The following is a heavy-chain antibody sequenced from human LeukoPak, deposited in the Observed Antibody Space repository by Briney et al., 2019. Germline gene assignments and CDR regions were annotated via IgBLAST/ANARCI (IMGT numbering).Heavy chain of an antibody. CDR1: GGSISSYY. Sequence: PSETLSLTSTDSGGSISSYYWSWIRQPAGKGLEWIGRIHTSGSTNYKHSLKSRVTMSVDTSKNQFSLKLSSVTAADTAVYYCARCANYYGSGSYSDWGYFDYWGQGTLVTVSS. J-gene: IGHJ4*02. CDR3: ARCANYYGSGSYSDWGYFDY. CDR2: IHTSGST. D-gene: IGHD3-10*01. V-gene: IGHV4-4*07.